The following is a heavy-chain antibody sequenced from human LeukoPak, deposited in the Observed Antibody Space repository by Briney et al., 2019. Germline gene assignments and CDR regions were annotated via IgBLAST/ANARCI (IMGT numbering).Heavy chain of an antibody. Sequence: GGPLRLSCTASEFTVSRNYMLWVRQAPGKGLEWVSLIFSNGDTHYADSVKGRFTISRDNAKNSLYLQMNSLRVEDTAVYYCARGWGERGKCRGGTCNNPQFDYWGRGTLVTVSS. CDR3: ARGWGERGKCRGGTCNNPQFDY. CDR1: EFTVSRNY. J-gene: IGHJ4*02. V-gene: IGHV3-53*01. CDR2: IFSNGDT. D-gene: IGHD2-15*01.